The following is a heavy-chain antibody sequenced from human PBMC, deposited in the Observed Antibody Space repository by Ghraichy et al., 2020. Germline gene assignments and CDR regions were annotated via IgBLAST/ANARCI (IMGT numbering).Heavy chain of an antibody. J-gene: IGHJ2*01. CDR3: AREWDYDFWSGYPGYFDL. V-gene: IGHV4-34*01. Sequence: SETLSLTCAVYGGFFSGYYWSWIRQPPGKGLEWIGEINHSGSTNYNPSLKSRVTISVDTSKNPFSLKLSSVTAADTAVYYCAREWDYDFWSGYPGYFDLWGRGTLVTVSS. CDR2: INHSGST. D-gene: IGHD3-3*01. CDR1: GGFFSGYY.